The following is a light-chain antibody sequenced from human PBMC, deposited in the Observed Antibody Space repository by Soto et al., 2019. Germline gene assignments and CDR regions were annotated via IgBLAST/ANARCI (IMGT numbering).Light chain of an antibody. J-gene: IGKJ4*01. CDR1: QSVSSN. CDR2: GAS. CDR3: QQYNNWPPLT. V-gene: IGKV3-15*01. Sequence: EIVMTQSPATLSVSPGVRATLSCRASQSVSSNLAWYQHKPGQAPRLLIYGASTRATGIPARFSGSGSGTEFTLTISSLQSEDFAIYYCQQYNNWPPLTFGGGTKVEIK.